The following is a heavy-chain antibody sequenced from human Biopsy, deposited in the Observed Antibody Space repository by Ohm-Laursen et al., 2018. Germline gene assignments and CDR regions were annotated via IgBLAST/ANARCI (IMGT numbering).Heavy chain of an antibody. CDR3: ARGPYGDNAGAFDV. Sequence: SETLSLTCTVSDGSINSNDYYWGRIRQPPGKGLEWVGEFSHTGTTIYNPSLKSRLTISVDKSKNHFSLRLTSVTAADTATYFCARGPYGDNAGAFDVWGQGTVVTVSS. CDR2: FSHTGTT. V-gene: IGHV4-39*07. CDR1: DGSINSNDYY. J-gene: IGHJ3*01. D-gene: IGHD4/OR15-4a*01.